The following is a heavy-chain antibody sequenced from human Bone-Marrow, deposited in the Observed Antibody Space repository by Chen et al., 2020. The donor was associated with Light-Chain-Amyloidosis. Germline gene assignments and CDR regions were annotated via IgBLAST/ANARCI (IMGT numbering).Heavy chain of an antibody. CDR1: GFTTHA. J-gene: IGHJ4*02. V-gene: IGHV3-30*03. CDR2: MSYDGDVD. CDR3: ATPDSPVTEDYFDY. Sequence: QVPLVESGGGVVQPGTSLRLSCAGSGFTTHAVHWVRQAPGKGLQWLAAMSYDGDVDDYADFVKGRFIISRDNDKETVYLQMNSLREEDTAVYYCATPDSPVTEDYFDYWGQGTQVSVSS. D-gene: IGHD4-17*01.